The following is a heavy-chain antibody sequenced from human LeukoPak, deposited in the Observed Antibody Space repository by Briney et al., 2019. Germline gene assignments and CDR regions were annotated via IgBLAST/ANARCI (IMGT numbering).Heavy chain of an antibody. CDR3: ARGPSGSVKDWFDP. V-gene: IGHV4-34*01. CDR1: GGSFSGYY. Sequence: SETLSLTCAVYGGSFSGYYWSWIRQPPGKGLEWIGEINHSGSTNYNPSLKSRVTISVDTSKNQFSLKLSSVTAADTAVYYCARGPSGSVKDWFDPWGQGTLVTVSS. CDR2: INHSGST. J-gene: IGHJ5*02. D-gene: IGHD3-10*01.